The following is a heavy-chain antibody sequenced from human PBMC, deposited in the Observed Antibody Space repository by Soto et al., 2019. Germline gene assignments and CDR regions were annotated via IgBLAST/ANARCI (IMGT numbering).Heavy chain of an antibody. CDR3: ARDKVGSTALFDY. CDR2: IKQDGSEK. J-gene: IGHJ4*02. D-gene: IGHD4-4*01. V-gene: IGHV3-7*01. Sequence: EVQLVESGGGLVQPGGSLRLSCAASGFTFSSYWMSWVRQAPGKGLEWVANIKQDGSEKYYVDSVKGRFTISRDNAKNSLYLQMNSLRAEDTAVYYCARDKVGSTALFDYWGQGTLVTVSS. CDR1: GFTFSSYW.